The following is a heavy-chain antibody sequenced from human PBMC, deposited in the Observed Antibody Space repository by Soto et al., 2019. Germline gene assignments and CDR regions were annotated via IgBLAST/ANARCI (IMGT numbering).Heavy chain of an antibody. CDR2: IYTSGST. V-gene: IGHV4-4*07. Sequence: SETLSLTCTVSGGSISSYYWGLIREPAGKGLEWIGRIYTSGSTNYKPSLKSRVTMSVDTSKNQFSLKLSSVTAADTAVYYCARDRIADDYYYYYGMDVWGQGTTVTVSS. CDR1: GGSISSYY. D-gene: IGHD6-13*01. J-gene: IGHJ6*01. CDR3: ARDRIADDYYYYYGMDV.